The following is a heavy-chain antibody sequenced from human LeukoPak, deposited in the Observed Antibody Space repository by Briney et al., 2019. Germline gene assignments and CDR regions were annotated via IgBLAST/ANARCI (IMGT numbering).Heavy chain of an antibody. Sequence: GRSLRLSCAACGFTFDDYGMHWVRQAPGKGLEWVSGITWNGVNIGYADSVKGRFTISRDNANYSLHLQMNSLTVEDTALYYCAKGRTYNYALDCWGQGALVIVS. D-gene: IGHD5-18*01. CDR2: ITWNGVNI. CDR1: GFTFDDYG. J-gene: IGHJ4*02. V-gene: IGHV3-9*01. CDR3: AKGRTYNYALDC.